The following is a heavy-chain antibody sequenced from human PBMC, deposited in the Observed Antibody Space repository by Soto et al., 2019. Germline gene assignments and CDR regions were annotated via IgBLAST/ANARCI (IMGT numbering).Heavy chain of an antibody. Sequence: PGGSLRLSCAASGFTFSSYGMHWVRQAPGKGLEWVAVIWYDGSNKYYADSVKGRFTISRDNSKNTLYLQMNSLRAEDTAVYYCARGLTSSAGATYFFDRWGQGTLVTVSS. CDR1: GFTFSSYG. V-gene: IGHV3-33*01. D-gene: IGHD2-2*01. CDR2: IWYDGSNK. CDR3: ARGLTSSAGATYFFDR. J-gene: IGHJ4*02.